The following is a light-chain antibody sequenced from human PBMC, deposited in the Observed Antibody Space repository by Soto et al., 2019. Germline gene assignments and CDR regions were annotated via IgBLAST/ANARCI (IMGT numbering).Light chain of an antibody. V-gene: IGLV4-60*02. CDR2: LEGSGSY. CDR1: SGHSSYI. CDR3: ETWDSNTHV. J-gene: IGLJ3*02. Sequence: QLVLTQSSSASASLGSSVKLTCTLSSGHSSYIIAWHQQQPGKAPRYLMKLEGSGSYNKGSGVPDRFSGSSSGADRYLTISNLQFEDEADYYCETWDSNTHVFGGGTKLTVI.